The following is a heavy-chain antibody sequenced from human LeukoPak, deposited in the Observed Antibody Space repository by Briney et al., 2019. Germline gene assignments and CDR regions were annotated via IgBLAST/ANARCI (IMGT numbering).Heavy chain of an antibody. CDR2: IRYDGSHK. CDR1: GFTFSSYV. Sequence: PGGSLRLSCAASGFTFSSYVMHCGRHAPGKGVGGVAFIRYDGSHKYYADSVKGRFPISRDNSKNTLYLQMNSLRAEDTAVYYCAKDRIAAAGHWGQGTLVPVSS. J-gene: IGHJ4*02. D-gene: IGHD6-13*01. V-gene: IGHV3-30*02. CDR3: AKDRIAAAGH.